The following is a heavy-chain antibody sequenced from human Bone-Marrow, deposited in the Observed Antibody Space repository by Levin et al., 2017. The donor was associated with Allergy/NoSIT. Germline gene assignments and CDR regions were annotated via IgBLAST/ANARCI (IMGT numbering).Heavy chain of an antibody. V-gene: IGHV3-11*01. J-gene: IGHJ4*02. CDR3: ASGDIVATTFYDY. CDR2: ISSSGSAI. Sequence: GGSLRLSCAASGFTFSDYYMTWIRQAPGKGLEWVSDISSSGSAINYADSVKGRFTISRDNAKNSLSLLMNSLRAEDTAVYYCASGDIVATTFYDYWGQGTPVTVSS. D-gene: IGHD5-12*01. CDR1: GFTFSDYY.